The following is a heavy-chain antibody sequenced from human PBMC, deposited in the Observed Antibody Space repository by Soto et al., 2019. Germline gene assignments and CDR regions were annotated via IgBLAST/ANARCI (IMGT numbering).Heavy chain of an antibody. J-gene: IGHJ6*02. CDR1: GYSFTSYW. V-gene: IGHV5-51*01. D-gene: IGHD3-9*01. CDR2: IYPGDSDT. CDR3: ARQRAPLTYYDILTGYYNDYYYGMDV. Sequence: GESLKISCKGSGYSFTSYWIGWVRLMPGKGLEWMGIIYPGDSDTRYSPSFQGQVTISADKSISTAYLQWSSLKASDTAMYYCARQRAPLTYYDILTGYYNDYYYGMDVWGQGTTVTVSS.